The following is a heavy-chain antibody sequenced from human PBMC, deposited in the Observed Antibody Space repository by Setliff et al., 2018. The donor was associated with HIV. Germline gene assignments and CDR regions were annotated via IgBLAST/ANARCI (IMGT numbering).Heavy chain of an antibody. J-gene: IGHJ3*02. CDR2: IYASGSP. CDR1: GGSMNSGGYY. CDR3: ARVFHALPTGLNDPFDM. V-gene: IGHV4-31*03. Sequence: SETLSLTCTVSGGSMNSGGYYWTWIRQHPGKGLGWIGYIYASGSPDYNPSLESRVTISSDTSKNQFSLKLKSVTGADTAVYYCARVFHALPTGLNDPFDMWGQGTLVTVSS. D-gene: IGHD4-17*01.